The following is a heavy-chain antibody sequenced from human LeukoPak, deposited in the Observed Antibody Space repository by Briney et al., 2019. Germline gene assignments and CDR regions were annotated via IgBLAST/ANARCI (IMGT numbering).Heavy chain of an antibody. CDR1: GYTFTGYY. CDR3: ARYRVDPGFDY. V-gene: IGHV1-2*02. D-gene: IGHD2-2*01. Sequence: APVKVSCKASGYTFTGYYMHWVRQAPGQGLEWMGWINPNSGGTNYAQKFQGRVTMTRNTSISTAYMELSSLRSEDTAVYYCARYRVDPGFDYWGQGTLVTVSS. CDR2: INPNSGGT. J-gene: IGHJ4*02.